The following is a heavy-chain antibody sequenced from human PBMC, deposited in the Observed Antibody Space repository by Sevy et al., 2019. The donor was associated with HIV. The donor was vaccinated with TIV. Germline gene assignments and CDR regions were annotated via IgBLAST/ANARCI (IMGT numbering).Heavy chain of an antibody. V-gene: IGHV1-46*02. CDR3: GRVYYYDYSGPGY. J-gene: IGHJ4*02. D-gene: IGHD3-22*01. Sequence: ASVKVSCKASGYNLNNYYIHWVRQAPGQGLEWMGLINPSGGSTSYAQKFQGRVTMTRDTSTSTLHMELSSLRSEDTAVYYCGRVYYYDYSGPGYWGQGTLVTVSS. CDR1: GYNLNNYY. CDR2: INPSGGST.